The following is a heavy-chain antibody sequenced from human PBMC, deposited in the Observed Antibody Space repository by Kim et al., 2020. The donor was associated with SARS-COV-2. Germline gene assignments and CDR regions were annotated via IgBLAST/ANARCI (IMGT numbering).Heavy chain of an antibody. J-gene: IGHJ6*02. CDR2: ITGSGDST. D-gene: IGHD3-10*01. Sequence: GGSLRLSCVLSGFTFRNYAMAWVRQAPGRGLQWVSVITGSGDSTYYSDSVKGRFTLSRDNSKNTLVLLMNSLRVEDTATYYCAKGRQSFWFGDLSQMGGLDVWGQGTTVTVSS. CDR1: GFTFRNYA. CDR3: AKGRQSFWFGDLSQMGGLDV. V-gene: IGHV3-23*01.